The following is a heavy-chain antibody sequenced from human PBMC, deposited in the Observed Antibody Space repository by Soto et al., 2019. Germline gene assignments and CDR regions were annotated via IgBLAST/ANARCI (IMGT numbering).Heavy chain of an antibody. CDR2: ISYDGSNK. V-gene: IGHV3-30*18. CDR3: AKGRRSGWDYFDY. D-gene: IGHD3-10*01. J-gene: IGHJ4*02. CDR1: GFTFSSYG. Sequence: QVQLVESGGGVVQPGRSLRLSCAASGFTFSSYGMHWVRQAPGKGLEWVAVISYDGSNKYYADSVKGRFTISRDNSKNTLYLQMNSLRAEDTAVYYCAKGRRSGWDYFDYWGQGTPVTVSS.